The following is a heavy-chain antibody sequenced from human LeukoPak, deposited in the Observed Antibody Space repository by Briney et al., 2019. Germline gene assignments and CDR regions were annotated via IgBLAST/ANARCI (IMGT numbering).Heavy chain of an antibody. D-gene: IGHD7-27*01. CDR2: IYYSGST. V-gene: IGHV4-39*01. CDR1: GGSISSSSYY. CDR3: ATPRDPANWEPLGAFDI. Sequence: SETLSLTCTVSGGSISSSSYYWGWIRQPPGKGLEWIGSIYYSGSTYYNPSLKSRVTISVDTSKNQFSLKLSSVTAADTAVYYCATPRDPANWEPLGAFDIWGQGTMVTVSS. J-gene: IGHJ3*02.